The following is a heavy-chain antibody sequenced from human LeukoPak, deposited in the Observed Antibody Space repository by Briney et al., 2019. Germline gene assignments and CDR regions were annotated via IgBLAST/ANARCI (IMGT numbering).Heavy chain of an antibody. CDR1: GGSISSYY. CDR2: TFYSGST. V-gene: IGHV4-59*08. CDR3: ARRRTTGLSGYMDA. J-gene: IGHJ6*03. Sequence: TSETLSLTCSVSGGSISSYYWSGIRPPRREGLEWGGDTFYSGSTSYNPSLESRISISVGTSKKQFSLKLTSVTAADTAVYYCARRRTTGLSGYMDAWGKGTTVTVSS. D-gene: IGHD2-2*01.